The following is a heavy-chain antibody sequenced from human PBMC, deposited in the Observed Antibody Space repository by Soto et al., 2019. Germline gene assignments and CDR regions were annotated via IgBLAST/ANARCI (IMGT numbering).Heavy chain of an antibody. CDR3: VKDSYADFHRVLSTAEYFFDY. V-gene: IGHV3-9*01. J-gene: IGHJ4*01. D-gene: IGHD2-15*01. Sequence: TGGSLRLSCTASGFTFDNYAMHWVRQGPGRDLEWVSGITWNSGKIAYADSVKGRFTIARDDDNNSLYLQMNSLRPEDTALYYCVKDSYADFHRVLSTAEYFFDYWGHGTLVTVSS. CDR1: GFTFDNYA. CDR2: ITWNSGKI.